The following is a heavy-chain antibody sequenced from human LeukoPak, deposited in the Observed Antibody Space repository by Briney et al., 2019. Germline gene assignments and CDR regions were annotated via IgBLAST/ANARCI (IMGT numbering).Heavy chain of an antibody. CDR1: GYTFTTDY. Sequence: ASVKVSCKASGYTFTTDYMHWVRQAPGQGLEWMGMINPGGDNTGYAQKFQGRLTMARDMSTNTVYMELSSLRSEDTAVYYCATIIKYSSSWSDAFDIWGQGTMVTVSS. V-gene: IGHV1-46*01. CDR3: ATIIKYSSSWSDAFDI. CDR2: INPGGDNT. J-gene: IGHJ3*02. D-gene: IGHD6-13*01.